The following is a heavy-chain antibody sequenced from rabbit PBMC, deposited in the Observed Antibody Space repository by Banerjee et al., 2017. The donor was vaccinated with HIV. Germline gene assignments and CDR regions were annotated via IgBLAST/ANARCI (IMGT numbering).Heavy chain of an antibody. CDR1: GFSFSSSYY. D-gene: IGHD8-1*01. CDR2: IYAGSGGGP. Sequence: QEQLVESGGGLVQPEGSLTLTCTASGFSFSSSYYMCWVRQAPGKGLEWIACIYAGSGGGPVYATWAKGRFTISKTSTTVDLKMTSLTAADTATYFCARDAAGNDYTRMNLWGQGTLVTVS. CDR3: ARDAAGNDYTRMNL. V-gene: IGHV1S45*01. J-gene: IGHJ4*01.